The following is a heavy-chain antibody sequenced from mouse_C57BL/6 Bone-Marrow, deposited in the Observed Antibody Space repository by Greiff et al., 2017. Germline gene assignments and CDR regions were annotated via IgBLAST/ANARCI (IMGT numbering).Heavy chain of an antibody. J-gene: IGHJ4*01. CDR2: ISNGGGST. CDR3: ASAYYSNSHYAMDY. D-gene: IGHD2-5*01. V-gene: IGHV5-12*01. Sequence: EVQLVESGGGLVQPGGSLKLSCAASGFTFSDYYMYWVRQTPEKRLEWVAYISNGGGSTYYPDTVKGRFTISRDNAKNTLYLQMSRLKSEDTAMYYCASAYYSNSHYAMDYWGQGTSVTVSS. CDR1: GFTFSDYY.